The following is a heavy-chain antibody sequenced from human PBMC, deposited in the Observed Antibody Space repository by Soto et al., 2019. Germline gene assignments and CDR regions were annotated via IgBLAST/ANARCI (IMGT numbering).Heavy chain of an antibody. CDR3: AKVGEDTAILKGSFDD. Sequence: PGGSLRLSCAASGFTFSNYAMSWVRQALGKGLEWVSVISGSGGTTYYADSVKGRFTISRDSSRNTLYLQMNNLRVEDTAVYFCAKVGEDTAILKGSFDDWGPGTLVTLSS. CDR1: GFTFSNYA. V-gene: IGHV3-23*01. D-gene: IGHD5-18*01. CDR2: ISGSGGTT. J-gene: IGHJ4*02.